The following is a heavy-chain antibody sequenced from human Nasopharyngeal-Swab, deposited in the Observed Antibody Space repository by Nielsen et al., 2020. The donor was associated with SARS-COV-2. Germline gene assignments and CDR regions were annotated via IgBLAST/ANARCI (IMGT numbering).Heavy chain of an antibody. J-gene: IGHJ4*02. V-gene: IGHV4-31*03. D-gene: IGHD3-3*01. Sequence: SETLSLTCTFSGCSIISGGYYWSWVRQPPRKGLEWIGYIYYSGSTYYNPSLKSRVTISVDTSKNQFSLKLSSVTAADTAVYYCARAPTITIFGVVANFDYWGQGTLVTVSS. CDR3: ARAPTITIFGVVANFDY. CDR1: GCSIISGGYY. CDR2: IYYSGST.